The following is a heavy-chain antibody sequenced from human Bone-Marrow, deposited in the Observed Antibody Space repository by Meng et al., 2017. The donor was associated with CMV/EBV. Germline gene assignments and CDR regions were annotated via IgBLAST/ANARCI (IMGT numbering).Heavy chain of an antibody. CDR1: GYTFIAYY. J-gene: IGHJ4*02. Sequence: ASVKVSCKASGYTFIAYYIYWVRQAPGQGLEWMGWINPKSGDTNCAEKFQGRVTMTRDTSINTTYMEVNGLKPDDTAIYYCATDLGSGWFRGYWGQGFLVTVSS. V-gene: IGHV1-2*02. CDR2: INPKSGDT. CDR3: ATDLGSGWFRGY. D-gene: IGHD6-19*01.